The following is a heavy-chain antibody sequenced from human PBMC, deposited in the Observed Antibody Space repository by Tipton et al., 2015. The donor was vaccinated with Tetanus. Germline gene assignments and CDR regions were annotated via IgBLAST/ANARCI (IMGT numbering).Heavy chain of an antibody. V-gene: IGHV4-34*09. CDR1: GGSFSGYY. J-gene: IGHJ4*02. CDR2: IYYSGST. Sequence: ILSLTCAVYGGSFSGYYWSWIRQPPGKGLEWIGYIYYSGSTYYNPSLKSRVTISVDTSKNQFSLKLSSVTAADTAVYYCARVVGAAAGTKVDYWGQGTLVTVSS. D-gene: IGHD6-13*01. CDR3: ARVVGAAAGTKVDY.